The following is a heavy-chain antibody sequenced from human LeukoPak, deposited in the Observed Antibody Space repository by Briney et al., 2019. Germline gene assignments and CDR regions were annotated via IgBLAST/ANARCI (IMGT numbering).Heavy chain of an antibody. Sequence: SQTLSLTCTVSGGSISSGDYYWSWVRQPPGRGLEWIRYIYYSGSTYYNPSLKSRVTISVDTSKNQFSLKLSSVTAADTAVYYCARDYYGSSGYGNAFDIWGQGTMVTVSS. V-gene: IGHV4-30-4*01. J-gene: IGHJ3*02. CDR2: IYYSGST. D-gene: IGHD3-22*01. CDR3: ARDYYGSSGYGNAFDI. CDR1: GGSISSGDYY.